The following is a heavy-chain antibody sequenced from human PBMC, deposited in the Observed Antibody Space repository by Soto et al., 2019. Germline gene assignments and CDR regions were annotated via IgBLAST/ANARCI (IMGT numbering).Heavy chain of an antibody. CDR3: ARGRGIQIAQPIDY. CDR2: ISYDGGNK. J-gene: IGHJ4*02. V-gene: IGHV3-30-3*01. Sequence: QVQLVESGGGVVQPGRSLRLSCAASGFTFSSYALHWVRQAPGKGLEWVAVISYDGGNKYYADSVKGRFTISRDNSRNTLYLQMNSLRAEDTAVYFCARGRGIQIAQPIDYWGQGTLVTVSS. CDR1: GFTFSSYA. D-gene: IGHD1-20*01.